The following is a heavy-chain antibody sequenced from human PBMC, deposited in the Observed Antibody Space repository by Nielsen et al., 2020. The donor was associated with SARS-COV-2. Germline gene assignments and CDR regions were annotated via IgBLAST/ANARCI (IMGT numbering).Heavy chain of an antibody. CDR2: ISESGGAT. Sequence: GGSLRLSCVASGFSFSNYVMNWVRQAPGKRLEWVSAISESGGATYYTDSVKGRFTISRDNSRNTLYLEMNSLRADDTAVYYCAKHEGEDWGQGTLVTVSS. V-gene: IGHV3-23*01. CDR1: GFSFSNYV. J-gene: IGHJ4*02. D-gene: IGHD3-10*01. CDR3: AKHEGED.